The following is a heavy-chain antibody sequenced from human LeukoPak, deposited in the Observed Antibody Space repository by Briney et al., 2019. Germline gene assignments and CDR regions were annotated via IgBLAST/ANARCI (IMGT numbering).Heavy chain of an antibody. CDR3: AGDVMSTALDAFDV. CDR1: GFTFSTYW. J-gene: IGHJ3*01. CDR2: IKQDGSEK. Sequence: GGSLRLSCAASGFTFSTYWMSWVRQAPGKGLEWVANIKQDGSEKYYVDSVKGRFTISRDNAKNSLYLQMNSLRAEDTAVYYCAGDVMSTALDAFDVWGQGTMVTVSS. D-gene: IGHD1-1*01. V-gene: IGHV3-7*01.